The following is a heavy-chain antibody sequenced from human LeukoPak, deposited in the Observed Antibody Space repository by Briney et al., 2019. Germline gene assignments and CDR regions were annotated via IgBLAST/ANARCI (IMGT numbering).Heavy chain of an antibody. CDR2: INHSGST. D-gene: IGHD5-24*01. CDR3: ARGPEMATLSPTSYGIVYFDY. J-gene: IGHJ4*02. CDR1: GGSFSGYY. V-gene: IGHV4-34*01. Sequence: PSETLSLTCAVYGGSFSGYYWSWIRQPPGKGLEWIGEINHSGSTNYNPSLESRVTISVDTSKNQFSLKLSSVTAADTAVYYCARGPEMATLSPTSYGIVYFDYWGQGTLVTVSS.